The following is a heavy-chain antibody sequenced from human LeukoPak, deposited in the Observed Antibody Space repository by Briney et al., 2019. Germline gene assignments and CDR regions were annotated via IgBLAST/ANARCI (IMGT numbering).Heavy chain of an antibody. D-gene: IGHD4-17*01. CDR2: ISRSGATI. V-gene: IGHV3-48*03. CDR3: TRGSYGDYGY. Sequence: GGSLRLSCAASGFTFSSYGMNWVRQAPGKGPEWISYISRSGATIYYADSVKGRFIISRDNAKNSLFLQMDSLRAEDTALYYCTRGSYGDYGYWGQGTLVTVSS. J-gene: IGHJ4*02. CDR1: GFTFSSYG.